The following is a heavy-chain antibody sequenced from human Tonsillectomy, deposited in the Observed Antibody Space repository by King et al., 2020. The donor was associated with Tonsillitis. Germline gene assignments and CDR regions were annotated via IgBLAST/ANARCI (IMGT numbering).Heavy chain of an antibody. D-gene: IGHD2-8*01. Sequence: VQLVESGAEVKKPGSSVKVSCKASGGTLSNYTISWVRQAPGQGLEWMGGIIPIFGIAKYAQKFQGRVAITADESTSTAYMALSSLRSEDTAVYYCARDRRDCTNGVCSYAYYYYMDVWGKGTTVTVSS. V-gene: IGHV1-69*01. CDR2: IIPIFGIA. CDR3: ARDRRDCTNGVCSYAYYYYMDV. J-gene: IGHJ6*03. CDR1: GGTLSNYT.